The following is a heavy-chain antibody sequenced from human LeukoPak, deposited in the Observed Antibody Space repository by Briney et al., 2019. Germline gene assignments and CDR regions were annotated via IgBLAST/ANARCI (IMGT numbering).Heavy chain of an antibody. D-gene: IGHD3-3*01. CDR3: ARGHSAYDFRVY. CDR1: GFSFSGYN. V-gene: IGHV3-48*01. CDR2: IGSSNNRD. J-gene: IGHJ4*02. Sequence: PGGSLRLSCSASGFSFSGYNMIWVRQAPGKGLEWVSFIGSSNNRDYYAAVVGRCSITCDDAKTSPYLQMKSMRGADNAVYVCARGHSAYDFRVYWGQGTLVTVSS.